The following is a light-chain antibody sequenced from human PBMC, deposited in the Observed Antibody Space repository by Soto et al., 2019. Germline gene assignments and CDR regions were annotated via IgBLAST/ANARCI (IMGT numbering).Light chain of an antibody. CDR2: GAS. Sequence: ETVLTQSPGTLSLSPGERAILSCRASQSVSSTYLAWYQQKPGQAPRLLIYGASSRATGIPDRFSGSGSGTDFTLTISRLEPEDFAVYYCQQYGSAPFTFGPGTKVDIK. CDR3: QQYGSAPFT. CDR1: QSVSSTY. J-gene: IGKJ3*01. V-gene: IGKV3-20*01.